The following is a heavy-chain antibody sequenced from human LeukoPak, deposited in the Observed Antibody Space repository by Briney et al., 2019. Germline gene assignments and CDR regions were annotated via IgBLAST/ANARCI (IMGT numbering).Heavy chain of an antibody. V-gene: IGHV3-21*01. CDR3: ARGGATRHDY. J-gene: IGHJ4*02. Sequence: KAGGSLRLSCAASGFTFSSYNMNWVRQAPGKGLEWVSSISTTSDYIYYADSLKGRFTISRDNAKNSLYLQMNSLRAEDTAVYYCARGGATRHDYWGQGTLVTVSS. CDR1: GFTFSSYN. D-gene: IGHD5-12*01. CDR2: ISTTSDYI.